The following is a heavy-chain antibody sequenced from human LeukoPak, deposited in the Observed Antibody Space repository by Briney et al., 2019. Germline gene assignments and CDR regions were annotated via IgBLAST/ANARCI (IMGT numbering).Heavy chain of an antibody. Sequence: GGSLRLSCTASGFTLSSYEMTWIRQAPGKGLEWVSVIYSGGSTYYADSVKGRFTISRDNSKNTLYLQMNSLRAEDTAVYYCARLYYYDSSGYYPLLDYWGQGTLVTVSS. CDR2: IYSGGST. CDR3: ARLYYYDSSGYYPLLDY. J-gene: IGHJ4*02. D-gene: IGHD3-22*01. V-gene: IGHV3-66*01. CDR1: GFTLSSYE.